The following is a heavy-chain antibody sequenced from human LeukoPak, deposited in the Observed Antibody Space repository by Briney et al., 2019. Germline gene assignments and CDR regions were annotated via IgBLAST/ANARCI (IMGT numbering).Heavy chain of an antibody. J-gene: IGHJ6*02. V-gene: IGHV4-39*07. CDR1: GGSISSGSYY. CDR2: IYYSGST. D-gene: IGHD1-26*01. CDR3: ARDQWGLDYYYYGMDV. Sequence: SETLSLTCTVSGGSISSGSYYWGWIRQPPGKGLEWIGSIYYSGSTYYNPSLKSRVTISVDTSKNQFSLKLSSVTAADTAVYYCARDQWGLDYYYYGMDVWGQGTTVTVSS.